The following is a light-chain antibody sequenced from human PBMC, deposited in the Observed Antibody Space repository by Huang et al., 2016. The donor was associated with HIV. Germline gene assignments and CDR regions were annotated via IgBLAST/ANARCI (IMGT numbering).Light chain of an antibody. CDR2: GAS. Sequence: IQLTQSPPSASASVGDSVTFTCRASQDITTFLAWYQQKPGKAPQLLISGASTLHNEVPSRFRGSGSGTDVTLTISSLHPEDIATYYCQQLTTYPITFGPGTRLEIK. CDR1: QDITTF. CDR3: QQLTTYPIT. V-gene: IGKV1-9*01. J-gene: IGKJ5*01.